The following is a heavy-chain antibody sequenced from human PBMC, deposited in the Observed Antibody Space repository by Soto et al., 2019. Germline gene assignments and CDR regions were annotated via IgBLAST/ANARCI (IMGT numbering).Heavy chain of an antibody. CDR3: ARDGVGHTTFFGYFEY. CDR1: GFAFSGLG. CDR2: IRYDGSNI. V-gene: IGHV3-33*01. D-gene: IGHD1-26*01. J-gene: IGHJ4*02. Sequence: QVQLVESGGGVVQPGRSLRLSCAASGFAFSGLGMHWVRQAPGKGLEWVAVIRYDGSNIYYADAVKGRFTISRDNSKDRLYLQMNSLKADDTAVYYCARDGVGHTTFFGYFEYWGQGTLVTVSS.